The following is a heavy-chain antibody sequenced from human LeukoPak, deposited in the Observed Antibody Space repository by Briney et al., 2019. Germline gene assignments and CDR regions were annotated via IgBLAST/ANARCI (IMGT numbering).Heavy chain of an antibody. V-gene: IGHV7-4-1*02. CDR2: INTNTGNP. D-gene: IGHD3-10*01. Sequence: ASVKVSCKASGYTFTNYTMNWARQAPGQGLEWMGWINTNTGNPTYAQGFTGRFVFSLDTSVSTAYLQISSLKAEDTAVYYCARDTGFSMVRGMLFWGQGTLVTVSS. CDR1: GYTFTNYT. CDR3: ARDTGFSMVRGMLF. J-gene: IGHJ4*02.